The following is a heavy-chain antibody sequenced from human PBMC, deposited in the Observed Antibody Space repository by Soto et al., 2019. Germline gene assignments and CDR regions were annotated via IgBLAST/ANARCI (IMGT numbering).Heavy chain of an antibody. CDR1: GFTFVSYA. V-gene: IGHV3-23*01. CDR3: ARGRGSWEVPDY. J-gene: IGHJ4*02. D-gene: IGHD1-26*01. CDR2: ISGTGGTT. Sequence: EVRLLKSGGGLVKPGGSLRLSCTASGFTFVSYAMSWVRQAPGKGLEWVSSISGTGGTTSYADSVRGRFIISRDTSPNTLNLQMNSLTADDTAVYYCARGRGSWEVPDYWGQGTPVTVSS.